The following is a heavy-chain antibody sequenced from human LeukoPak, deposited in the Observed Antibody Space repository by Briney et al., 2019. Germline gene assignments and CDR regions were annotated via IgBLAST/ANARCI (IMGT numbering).Heavy chain of an antibody. CDR1: GGSITSGGHF. V-gene: IGHV4-31*03. CDR3: AGGPMVREVRYYYYGMDV. Sequence: PSQTLSLTCTFSGGSITSGGHFWSWIHQHPGQSLEWIGFIYYSGDPYYNSSLKSRVTISAETPKNQLSLQLSSVTAADKAVYYCAGGPMVREVRYYYYGMDVWGQGTTVTVSS. CDR2: IYYSGDP. D-gene: IGHD3-10*01. J-gene: IGHJ6*02.